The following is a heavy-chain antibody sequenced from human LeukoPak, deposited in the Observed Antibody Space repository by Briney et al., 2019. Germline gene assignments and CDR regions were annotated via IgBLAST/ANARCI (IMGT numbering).Heavy chain of an antibody. D-gene: IGHD2-15*01. V-gene: IGHV3-23*01. Sequence: GGSLRLSCAASGFTFSSYAMSWVRQAPGKGLEWVSTISGSGDSTYYADSVKGRFTISRDSSKKTLYLQTSSLRGEDTAVYYCAKTRGYCSGGTCYQDYWGQGTLVTVSS. CDR2: ISGSGDST. CDR3: AKTRGYCSGGTCYQDY. CDR1: GFTFSSYA. J-gene: IGHJ4*02.